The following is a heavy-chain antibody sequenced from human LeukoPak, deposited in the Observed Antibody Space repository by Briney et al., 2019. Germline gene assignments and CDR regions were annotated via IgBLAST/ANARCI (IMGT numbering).Heavy chain of an antibody. CDR2: IYYSGST. CDR3: ARHSSGWYEFDY. CDR1: GGSISSSSYS. Sequence: SETLSLTCTVSGGSISSSSYSWGWIRQPPGKGLEWIGSIYYSGSTYYNPSLKSRVTISVDTSKDQFSLKLKSVTAADTAVYYCARHSSGWYEFDYWGQGTLVTVSS. J-gene: IGHJ4*02. V-gene: IGHV4-39*01. D-gene: IGHD6-19*01.